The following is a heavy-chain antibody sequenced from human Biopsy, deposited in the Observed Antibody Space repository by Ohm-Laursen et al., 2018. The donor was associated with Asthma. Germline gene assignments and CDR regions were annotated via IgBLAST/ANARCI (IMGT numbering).Heavy chain of an antibody. V-gene: IGHV3-23*01. D-gene: IGHD3-22*01. CDR2: ISSSGAST. CDR3: ARQSGQEYGDSIPFDT. Sequence: SLRLSCAASGFTFSSYAMSWVRQAPGKGLEWVSSISSSGASTYYADSVKGRFTISRDNSRNRLYLQINSLTVEDSAVYFCARQSGQEYGDSIPFDTWGQGTKVAVSS. J-gene: IGHJ3*02. CDR1: GFTFSSYA.